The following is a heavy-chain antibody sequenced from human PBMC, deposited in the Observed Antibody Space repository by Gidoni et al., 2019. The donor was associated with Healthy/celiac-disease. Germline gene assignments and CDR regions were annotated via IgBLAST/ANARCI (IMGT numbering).Heavy chain of an antibody. CDR1: GFTFSSYS. J-gene: IGHJ4*02. CDR2: ISSSSSTI. V-gene: IGHV3-48*04. D-gene: IGHD3-10*01. CDR3: ASLPTYGSGSHPDYYFDY. Sequence: EVQLVESGGGLVQPGGSLRLSCAASGFTFSSYSMNWVRQAPGKGLEWVSYISSSSSTIYYADSVKGRFTISRDNAKNSLYLQMNSLRAEDTAVYYCASLPTYGSGSHPDYYFDYWGQGTLFTVSS.